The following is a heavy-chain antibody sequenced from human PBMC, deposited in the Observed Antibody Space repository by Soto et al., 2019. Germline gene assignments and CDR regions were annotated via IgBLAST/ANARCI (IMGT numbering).Heavy chain of an antibody. CDR3: ARGPYYYYGSGSRSLRGDYYGMDV. V-gene: IGHV4-59*01. J-gene: IGHJ6*02. CDR1: GGSISSYY. D-gene: IGHD3-10*01. Sequence: QVQLQESGPGLVKPSETLSLTCTVSGGSISSYYWSWIRQPPGKGLEWIGYIYYSGITNYNPSLKSRVTISVDTSKNQFSLKLSSVTAADTAVYYCARGPYYYYGSGSRSLRGDYYGMDVWGQGTTVTVSS. CDR2: IYYSGIT.